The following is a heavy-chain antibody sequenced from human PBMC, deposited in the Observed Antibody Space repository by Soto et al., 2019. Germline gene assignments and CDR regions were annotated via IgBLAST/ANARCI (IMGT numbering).Heavy chain of an antibody. CDR1: GFTFSSYG. CDR2: ISYDGSNK. J-gene: IGHJ6*02. Sequence: GSLRLSCAASGFTFSSYGMHWVRQAPGKGLEWVAVISYDGSNKYYADSVRGRFTISRENSKNTLFLQMSSLRAEDTAVYYCAKDPPISCSTNGVCPRDDMDVWGQGTTVTVSS. CDR3: AKDPPISCSTNGVCPRDDMDV. D-gene: IGHD2-8*01. V-gene: IGHV3-30*18.